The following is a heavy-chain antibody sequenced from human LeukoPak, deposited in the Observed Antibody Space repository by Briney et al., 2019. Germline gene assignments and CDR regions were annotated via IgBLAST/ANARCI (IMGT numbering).Heavy chain of an antibody. D-gene: IGHD5-12*01. CDR2: INPNSGGT. CDR3: ARSWRDGYNSLDY. J-gene: IGHJ4*02. V-gene: IGHV1-2*02. CDR1: GYTLTGYY. Sequence: ASVKVPCKASGYTLTGYYMQWMRQAPGQGLEWMGWINPNSGGTNYAQKFQGRVTMTRDTSISTAYMELSRLRSDDTAVYYCARSWRDGYNSLDYWGQGTLVTVSS.